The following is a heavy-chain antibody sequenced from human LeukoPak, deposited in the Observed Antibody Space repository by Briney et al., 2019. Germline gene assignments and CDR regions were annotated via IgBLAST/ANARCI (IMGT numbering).Heavy chain of an antibody. CDR3: ATRLGGYFDY. CDR2: FDPEDGET. CDR1: GYRFSGYY. J-gene: IGHJ4*02. Sequence: ASVKVSCKTSGYRFSGYYMHWVRQAPGKGLEWMGGFDPEDGETIYAQKFQGRVTMTEDTSTDTAYMELSSLRSEDTAVYYCATRLGGYFDYWGQGTLVTVSS. V-gene: IGHV1-24*01.